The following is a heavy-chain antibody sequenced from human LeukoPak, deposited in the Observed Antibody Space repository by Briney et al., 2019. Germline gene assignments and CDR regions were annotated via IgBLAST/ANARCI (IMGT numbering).Heavy chain of an antibody. CDR3: ARDHDYGVINA. V-gene: IGHV3-21*01. CDR1: GFTFSSYS. D-gene: IGHD4-17*01. CDR2: ISSSSYI. J-gene: IGHJ5*02. Sequence: GGSLRLSCAASGFTFSSYSMNWVRQAPGKGLEWVSSISSSSYIYYADSVKGRFTISRDNAKNSLYLQMNSLRAEDTAVYYCARDHDYGVINAWGQGTLVTVSS.